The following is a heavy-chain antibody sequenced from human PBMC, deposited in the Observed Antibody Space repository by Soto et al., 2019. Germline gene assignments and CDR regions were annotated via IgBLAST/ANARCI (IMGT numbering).Heavy chain of an antibody. V-gene: IGHV4-34*01. CDR3: ARGGGFGELYGMDV. J-gene: IGHJ6*02. D-gene: IGHD3-10*01. CDR1: GGSFSGYY. CDR2: INHSGST. Sequence: SETLSLTCAVYGGSFSGYYWSWIRQPPGKGLEWIGEINHSGSTNYNPSLKSRVTISVDTSKNQFSLKLSSVTAADTAVYYCARGGGFGELYGMDVWGQGTTVTVSS.